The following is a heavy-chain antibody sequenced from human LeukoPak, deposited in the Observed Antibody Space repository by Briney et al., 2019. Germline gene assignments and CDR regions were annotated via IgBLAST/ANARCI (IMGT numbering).Heavy chain of an antibody. D-gene: IGHD2-2*01. V-gene: IGHV3-21*01. CDR2: ISSSSSYI. Sequence: GGSLRLSCAASGFTFSSYSMNWVRQAPGKGLEWVSSISSSSSYIYYADSVKGRFTISRNNAKNSLYLQMNSLRAEDTAVYYCARGRYCSSTSCKYNWFDPWGQGTLVTVSS. J-gene: IGHJ5*02. CDR1: GFTFSSYS. CDR3: ARGRYCSSTSCKYNWFDP.